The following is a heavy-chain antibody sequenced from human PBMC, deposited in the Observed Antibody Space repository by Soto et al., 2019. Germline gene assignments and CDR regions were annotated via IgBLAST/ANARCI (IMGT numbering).Heavy chain of an antibody. CDR2: INPSGGST. D-gene: IGHD3-9*01. Sequence: GASVKVSCKASGYTFTSYYMHWVRQAPGQGLEWMGIINPSGGSTSYAQKFQGRVTMTRDTSTSTVYMELSSLRSEDTAVYYCARDLYDILTGPDYYYYYGMDVWGQGTTVTVLL. CDR1: GYTFTSYY. J-gene: IGHJ6*02. V-gene: IGHV1-46*01. CDR3: ARDLYDILTGPDYYYYYGMDV.